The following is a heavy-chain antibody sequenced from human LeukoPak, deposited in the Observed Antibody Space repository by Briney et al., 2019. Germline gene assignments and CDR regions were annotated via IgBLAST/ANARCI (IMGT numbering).Heavy chain of an antibody. V-gene: IGHV3-23*01. J-gene: IGHJ4*02. CDR3: AKGSPLWFGELYYFDY. CDR2: ISGSGGST. Sequence: HPGGSLRLSCAASGFTFSSYAMSWVRQAPGKGLEWVSAISGSGGSTYYADSVKGRFTISRDNSKNTLYLQMNSLRAEDTAVYYCAKGSPLWFGELYYFDYWGQGTLVTVSS. CDR1: GFTFSSYA. D-gene: IGHD3-10*01.